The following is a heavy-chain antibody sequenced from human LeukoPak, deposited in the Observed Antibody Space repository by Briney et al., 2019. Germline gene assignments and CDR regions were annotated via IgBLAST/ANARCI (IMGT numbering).Heavy chain of an antibody. Sequence: SQTLSLTCAISGDSVSSNSAAWNWIRQSPSRGLEWLGRTYYRSKWYNDYAVSVKSRITINPDTSKNQFSLQLNSVTPEDTAVYYCAREGSSSSAGVYYYYMDVWGKGTTVTVSS. CDR1: GDSVSSNSAA. V-gene: IGHV6-1*01. CDR3: AREGSSSSAGVYYYYMDV. J-gene: IGHJ6*03. CDR2: TYYRSKWYN. D-gene: IGHD6-6*01.